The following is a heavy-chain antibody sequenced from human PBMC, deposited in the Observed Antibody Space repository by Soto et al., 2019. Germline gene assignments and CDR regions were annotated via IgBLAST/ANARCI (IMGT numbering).Heavy chain of an antibody. J-gene: IGHJ4*02. Sequence: ASVKVSCKASGYTFTSYAMHWVRQAPGQRLEWMGWINAGNGNTKYSQKFQGRVTITRDTSASTAYMELSSLRSEDTAVYYCARGYTWIQLWLLNYWGQGTLVTVSA. D-gene: IGHD5-18*01. CDR2: INAGNGNT. V-gene: IGHV1-3*01. CDR3: ARGYTWIQLWLLNY. CDR1: GYTFTSYA.